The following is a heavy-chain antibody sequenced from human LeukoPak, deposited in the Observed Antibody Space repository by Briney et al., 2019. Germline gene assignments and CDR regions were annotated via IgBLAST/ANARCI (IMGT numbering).Heavy chain of an antibody. CDR1: GFTVSNNY. CDR3: AKGSRPRYSYGPREYYYYMDV. Sequence: PGGSLRLSCAASGFTVSNNYMSWVRQAPGKGLDWVSVIYSGGGTYYADSVKGRFTISRNNSKNTLYLQMNSLRAEDTAVYYCAKGSRPRYSYGPREYYYYMDVWGKGTTVNVSS. V-gene: IGHV3-53*01. J-gene: IGHJ6*03. CDR2: IYSGGGT. D-gene: IGHD5-18*01.